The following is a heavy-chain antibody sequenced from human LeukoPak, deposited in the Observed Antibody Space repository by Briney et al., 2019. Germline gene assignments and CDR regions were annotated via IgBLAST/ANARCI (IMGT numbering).Heavy chain of an antibody. Sequence: GSSVKVSCKASGGTFSSYGIHWVRQAPGQGLEWMGRIIPILGLSSYAQNFQGRVTITADKSTRTAYMELSSLRSEDTAVYYCARASEYYGSGERSWFDPWGQGTLVTVSS. D-gene: IGHD3-10*01. V-gene: IGHV1-69*04. J-gene: IGHJ5*02. CDR3: ARASEYYGSGERSWFDP. CDR2: IIPILGLS. CDR1: GGTFSSYG.